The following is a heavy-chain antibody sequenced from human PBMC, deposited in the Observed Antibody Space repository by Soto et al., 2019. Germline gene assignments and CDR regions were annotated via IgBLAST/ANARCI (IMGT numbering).Heavy chain of an antibody. CDR1: GFTFSSYA. CDR2: ISYDGSNK. CDR3: ARGPWIAADEEGPFDY. D-gene: IGHD2-15*01. J-gene: IGHJ4*02. V-gene: IGHV3-30-3*01. Sequence: GGSLRLSCAASGFTFSSYAMHWVRQAPGKGLEWVAVISYDGSNKYYADSVKGRFTISRDNSKNTLYLQMNSLRAEDTAVYYCARGPWIAADEEGPFDYWGQATLVTVSS.